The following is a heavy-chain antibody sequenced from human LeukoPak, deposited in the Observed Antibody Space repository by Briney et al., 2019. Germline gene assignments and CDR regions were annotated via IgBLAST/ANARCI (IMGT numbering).Heavy chain of an antibody. CDR3: ARGLGYFDSSAYLPEYFHH. D-gene: IGHD3-22*01. CDR1: GFMFRDAA. J-gene: IGHJ1*01. Sequence: PGGSLRLSCAASGFMFRDAAMTWVRQAPGKGLEWVSLIASSGLNTYYADSVRGRFTISRDNAKKSLYLQMNSLRDEDTAVYYCARGLGYFDSSAYLPEYFHHWGQGTLVTVSS. V-gene: IGHV3-23*01. CDR2: IASSGLNT.